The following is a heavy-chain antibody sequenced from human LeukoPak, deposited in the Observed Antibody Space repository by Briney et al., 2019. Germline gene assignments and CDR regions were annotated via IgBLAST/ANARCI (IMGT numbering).Heavy chain of an antibody. CDR2: ITRSSTYI. Sequence: GGSLRLSCAASGFTFSTYIMNWVRQAPGKGLEWVSSITRSSTYIYYADSVKGRFTTSRDDAKNSLYLQLNSLRAEDTAVYYCARDGNGSGDSPDYWGQGTLVTVSS. CDR3: ARDGNGSGDSPDY. CDR1: GFTFSTYI. D-gene: IGHD4-17*01. J-gene: IGHJ4*02. V-gene: IGHV3-21*01.